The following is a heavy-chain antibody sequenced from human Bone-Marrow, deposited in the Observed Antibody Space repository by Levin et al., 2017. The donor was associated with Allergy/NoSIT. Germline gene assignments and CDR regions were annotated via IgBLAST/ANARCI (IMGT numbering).Heavy chain of an antibody. CDR2: ISASGGSR. Sequence: PGGSLRLSCAASGFTFTSYAMSWVRQAPGKGLERVSDISASGGSRYYADSVKGRFSISRDNSKNELYLQMNSLRADDTGIYYCAKTMTRVTPSDLWGQGAQVTVSS. CDR3: AKTMTRVTPSDL. V-gene: IGHV3-23*01. J-gene: IGHJ5*02. CDR1: GFTFTSYA. D-gene: IGHD4-17*01.